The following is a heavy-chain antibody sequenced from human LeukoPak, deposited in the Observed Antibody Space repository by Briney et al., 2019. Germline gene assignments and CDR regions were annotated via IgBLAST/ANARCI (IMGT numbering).Heavy chain of an antibody. J-gene: IGHJ6*03. CDR2: INTNTGSP. CDR3: ARAGNPYFYYYMDV. Sequence: ASVKVSCKASGYTFTSYAMNWVRQAPGQGLEWMGWINTNTGSPTYAQGLTGRFVFSLDTSVSTAYLQISSLKAEDTAVFYCARAGNPYFYYYMDVWGKGTTVTVSS. V-gene: IGHV7-4-1*02. CDR1: GYTFTSYA. D-gene: IGHD4-23*01.